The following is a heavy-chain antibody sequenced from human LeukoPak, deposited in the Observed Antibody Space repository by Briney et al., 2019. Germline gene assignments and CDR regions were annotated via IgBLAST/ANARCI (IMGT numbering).Heavy chain of an antibody. CDR2: IYHSGST. CDR1: GYSISSGYY. CDR3: ARGWYNSFDY. Sequence: SETLSLTCTVSGYSISSGYYWGWLRPPPGKGLEWIGSIYHSGSTYYNPSLKSRVTISVDTSKNKFSLKLSSVTAADTAVYYCARGWYNSFDYWGQGTLVTVSS. V-gene: IGHV4-38-2*02. D-gene: IGHD2-15*01. J-gene: IGHJ4*02.